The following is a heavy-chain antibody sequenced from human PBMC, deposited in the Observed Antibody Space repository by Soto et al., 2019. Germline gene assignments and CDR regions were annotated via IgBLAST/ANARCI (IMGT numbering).Heavy chain of an antibody. D-gene: IGHD2-2*01. V-gene: IGHV1-2*02. CDR3: ARERYQVISDGMDV. CDR1: GYTFTGYY. J-gene: IGHJ6*02. CDR2: INPETGGT. Sequence: QVQLVQSGADVKTPGASVRVSCKASGYTFTGYYVHWVREAPGQGLEWMGWINPETGGTRYVQKFQGRVTLSRDTSINTAYLELSRLRFDDAAVYFCARERYQVISDGMDVWGQGTTVTVSS.